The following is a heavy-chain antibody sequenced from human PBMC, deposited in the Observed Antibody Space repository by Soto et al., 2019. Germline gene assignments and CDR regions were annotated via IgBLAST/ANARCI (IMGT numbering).Heavy chain of an antibody. D-gene: IGHD2-2*01. CDR2: INHSGST. J-gene: IGHJ4*02. V-gene: IGHV4-34*01. Sequence: SETLSLTCAVYGGSFSGYYWSWIRQPPGKGLEWIGEINHSGSTNYNPSLKSRVTISVDTSKNQFSLKLSSVTAADTAVYYCARGRYCSSTSCPRGFDYWGQGTLVTVS. CDR3: ARGRYCSSTSCPRGFDY. CDR1: GGSFSGYY.